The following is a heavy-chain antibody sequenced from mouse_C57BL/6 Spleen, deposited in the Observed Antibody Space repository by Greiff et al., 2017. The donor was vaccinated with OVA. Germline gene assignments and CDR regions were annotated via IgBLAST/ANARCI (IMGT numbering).Heavy chain of an antibody. V-gene: IGHV1-55*01. CDR2: IYPGSGST. CDR1: GYTFTSYG. Sequence: QVQLQQPGAELVKPGASVKMSCKASGYTFTSYGITWVKQRPGQGLEWIGDIYPGSGSTNYNEKFKGKATLTVDTSSSTAYMQLSSLTSEDAAVYYCARKEIGYFDYWGQGTTLTVSS. D-gene: IGHD2-14*01. CDR3: ARKEIGYFDY. J-gene: IGHJ2*01.